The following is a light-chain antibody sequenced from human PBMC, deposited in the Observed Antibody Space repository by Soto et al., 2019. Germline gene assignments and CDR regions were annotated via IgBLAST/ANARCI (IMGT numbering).Light chain of an antibody. CDR2: GAS. V-gene: IGKV3-20*01. Sequence: EIVLTQSPATMSLYPVSRASLSCRASQNVRTFLDWYQQKPGQAPRLLIYGASSRATGIPDRFSGSGSGTDFTLTISRLEPEDFAVYYCQQYGSSPKTFGQGTKV. J-gene: IGKJ1*01. CDR1: QNVRTF. CDR3: QQYGSSPKT.